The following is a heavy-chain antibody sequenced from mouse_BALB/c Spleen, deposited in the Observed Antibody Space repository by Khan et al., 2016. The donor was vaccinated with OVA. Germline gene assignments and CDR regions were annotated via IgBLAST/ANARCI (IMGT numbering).Heavy chain of an antibody. CDR3: ARHGDVAWFAY. D-gene: IGHD2-13*01. CDR1: GYSFTSYY. V-gene: IGHV1S135*01. CDR2: IDPFNGGT. J-gene: IGHJ3*01. Sequence: VQLKESGPELMKPGASVKISCKASGYSFTSYYIHWVKQSHGKSLEWIGYIDPFNGGTSYNPKFKGKATLTVDKSSSTDYMHLSSRAYDDSAVYYCARHGDVAWFAYWGQGTLVTVSA.